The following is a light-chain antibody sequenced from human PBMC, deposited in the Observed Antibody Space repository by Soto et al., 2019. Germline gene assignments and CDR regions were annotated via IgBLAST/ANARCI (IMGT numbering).Light chain of an antibody. CDR3: QQYSMSPLT. J-gene: IGKJ1*01. CDR1: QSVSSSY. CDR2: RTS. V-gene: IGKV3-20*01. Sequence: EIVLTQSPGALSLSPGERVTLSCRASQSVSSSYLAWYQQKPGQAPRLLIYRTSTRATGIPDRFSASGSGTDFTLTISRLEPEDFAVYYCQQYSMSPLTFGQGTKVDIK.